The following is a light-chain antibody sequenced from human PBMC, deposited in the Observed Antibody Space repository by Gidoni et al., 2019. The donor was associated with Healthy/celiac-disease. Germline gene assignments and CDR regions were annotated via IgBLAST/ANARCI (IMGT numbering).Light chain of an antibody. CDR1: SSHVGGYNY. CDR3: SSYTSSSTPYV. J-gene: IGLJ1*01. Sequence: QSALTHPASVSGSPGQSITISCTGTSSHVGGYNYVSWYQQHPCKAPKLMIYDVSNRPSGVSNRFSGSKSGNTASLTISGLQAEDEADYYCSSYTSSSTPYVFGTGTKVTVL. CDR2: DVS. V-gene: IGLV2-14*01.